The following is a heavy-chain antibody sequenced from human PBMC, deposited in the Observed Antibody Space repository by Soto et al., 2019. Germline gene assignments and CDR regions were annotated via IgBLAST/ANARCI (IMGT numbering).Heavy chain of an antibody. CDR2: IYHSGST. CDR1: GGSISSGGYS. CDR3: ARSPDYGDYEGQFDY. Sequence: QLQLQESGSGLVKPSQTLSLTCAVSGGSISSGGYSWSWIRQPPGKGLEWIGYIYHSGSTYYNPSLKSRVTISVDRSQNQFSLKLSSVTAADTAVYYCARSPDYGDYEGQFDYWGQGTLVTVSS. D-gene: IGHD4-17*01. J-gene: IGHJ4*02. V-gene: IGHV4-30-2*01.